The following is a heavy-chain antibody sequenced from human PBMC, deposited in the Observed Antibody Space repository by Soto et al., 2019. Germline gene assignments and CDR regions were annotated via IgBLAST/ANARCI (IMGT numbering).Heavy chain of an antibody. D-gene: IGHD6-6*01. Sequence: ASVKVSCKASGYTFTGYYMHWVRQAPEQGLEWMGWINPNSGGTNYAQKFQGWVTMTRDTSISTAYMELSRLRSDDTAVYYCARDLSQVAALDAFDTWGQGTMVTVSS. CDR2: INPNSGGT. J-gene: IGHJ3*02. V-gene: IGHV1-2*04. CDR3: ARDLSQVAALDAFDT. CDR1: GYTFTGYY.